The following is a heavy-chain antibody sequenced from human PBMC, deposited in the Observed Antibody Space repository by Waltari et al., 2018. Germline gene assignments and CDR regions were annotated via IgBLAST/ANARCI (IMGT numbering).Heavy chain of an antibody. V-gene: IGHV4-59*11. Sequence: QVQLQESGPGLVKPSETLSLTCTVSGGSISSHYWSWIRQPPGKGLEWIGYIYYSGSTNYNPSLKSRVTIAVDTSKNQFSLKLRSDDTAVYYCARDPGGYGDYGDAFDIWGQGTMVTVSS. CDR3: ARDPGGYGDYGDAFDI. CDR2: IYYSGST. D-gene: IGHD4-17*01. J-gene: IGHJ3*02. CDR1: GGSISSHY.